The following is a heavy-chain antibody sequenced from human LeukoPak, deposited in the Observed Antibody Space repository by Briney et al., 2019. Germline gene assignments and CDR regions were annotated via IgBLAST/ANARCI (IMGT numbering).Heavy chain of an antibody. V-gene: IGHV3-30*04. CDR1: GFTFSSYA. D-gene: IGHD3-10*01. Sequence: GGSLRLSCAASGFTFSSYAMHWVRQAPGKGLEWVAVISYDGSNKYYADSVKGRFTISRDNSKNTLFLQMNSLRAEDTALFYCAKGAFRDYGSGSFVPLDYWGQGTLVTVSS. CDR3: AKGAFRDYGSGSFVPLDY. J-gene: IGHJ4*02. CDR2: ISYDGSNK.